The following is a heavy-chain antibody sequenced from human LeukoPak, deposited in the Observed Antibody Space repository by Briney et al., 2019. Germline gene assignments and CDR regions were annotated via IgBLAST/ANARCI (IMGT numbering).Heavy chain of an antibody. J-gene: IGHJ4*02. CDR1: GGSISSSSYY. D-gene: IGHD1-26*01. Sequence: SETLSLTCTVSGGSISSSSYYWGWIRQPPGKGLEWIGSIYYSGSTYYNPSLKSRVTISVDTSKNQFSLKLSSVTAADTAVYYCARLRSGSYDCWGQGTLVTVSS. CDR2: IYYSGST. CDR3: ARLRSGSYDC. V-gene: IGHV4-39*01.